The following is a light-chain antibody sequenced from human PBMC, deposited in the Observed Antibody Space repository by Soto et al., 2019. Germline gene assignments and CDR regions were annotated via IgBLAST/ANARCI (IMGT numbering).Light chain of an antibody. V-gene: IGKV1-6*01. CDR3: LQDYNYPRA. Sequence: AFQMTQSPSSLSASVGDRVTITCRASQDIRNDLGWYQQKPGKAPKLLIYAASTLQSGVSSRFSGSGSGTHFTLTISGLQPDDFATYYCLQDYNYPRAFGQGTRVEIK. CDR2: AAS. CDR1: QDIRND. J-gene: IGKJ1*01.